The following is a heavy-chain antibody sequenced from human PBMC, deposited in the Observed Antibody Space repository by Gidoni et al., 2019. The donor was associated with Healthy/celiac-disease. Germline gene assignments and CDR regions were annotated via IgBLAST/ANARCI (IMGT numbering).Heavy chain of an antibody. V-gene: IGHV3-23*04. CDR3: AKEGRAARPRYFDY. D-gene: IGHD6-6*01. Sequence: EVQLVESGGGLVQPGGSLSLSCAGSGFTFSSYAMRWVRQAPGKGLEWVSAISGSGGSTYDADSVKGRFTISRDNSKNTLYLQMNSLRAEDTAGYYCAKEGRAARPRYFDYWGQGTLVTVSS. CDR1: GFTFSSYA. CDR2: ISGSGGST. J-gene: IGHJ4*02.